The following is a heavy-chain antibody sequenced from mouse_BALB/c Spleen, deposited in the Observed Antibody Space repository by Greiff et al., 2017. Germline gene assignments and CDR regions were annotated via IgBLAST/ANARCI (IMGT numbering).Heavy chain of an antibody. D-gene: IGHD2-3*01. V-gene: IGHV5-17*02. J-gene: IGHJ4*01. Sequence: EVMLVESGGGLVQPGGSRKLSCAASGFTFSSFGMHWVRQAPEKGLEWVAYISSGSSTIYYADTVKGRFTISRDNPKNTLFLQMTSLRSEDTAMYYCARSGWLHYAMDYWGQGTSVTVSS. CDR1: GFTFSSFG. CDR2: ISSGSSTI. CDR3: ARSGWLHYAMDY.